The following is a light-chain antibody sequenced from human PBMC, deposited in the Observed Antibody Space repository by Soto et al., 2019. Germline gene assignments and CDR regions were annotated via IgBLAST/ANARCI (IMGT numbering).Light chain of an antibody. CDR1: QSVSSY. V-gene: IGKV3-11*01. J-gene: IGKJ1*01. Sequence: EIVLTQSPATLSLSPGERATLSCRASQSVSSYLAWSQQKPGQAPRLLIYDASNRATGIPARFSGSGSGTDFTLTISSLEPEDFAVYYCQQRSNWPTFGQGTKV. CDR2: DAS. CDR3: QQRSNWPT.